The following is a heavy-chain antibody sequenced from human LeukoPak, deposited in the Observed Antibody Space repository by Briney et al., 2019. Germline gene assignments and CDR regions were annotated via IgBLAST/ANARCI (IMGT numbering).Heavy chain of an antibody. D-gene: IGHD2-21*01. V-gene: IGHV1-2*02. Sequence: GSVKVSCKTSRYIFTDYYMHWVRQAPGQRLEWMGWINPNSGGTSSAQKFQGRVTMTRDTYITTVYMEMSWLTSDDTAIYYCARADRLHGGPYLIGPWGQGTLVTVSS. CDR2: INPNSGGT. J-gene: IGHJ5*02. CDR3: ARADRLHGGPYLIGP. CDR1: RYIFTDYY.